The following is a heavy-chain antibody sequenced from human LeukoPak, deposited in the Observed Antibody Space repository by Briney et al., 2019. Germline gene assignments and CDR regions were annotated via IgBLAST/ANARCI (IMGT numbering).Heavy chain of an antibody. Sequence: EASVKVSCTASGYTFTGYYMHWVRQAPGQGLEWMGWINPNSGGTNYAQKFQGRVTMTRDTSISTAYMELSRLRSDDTAVYYCARWLPIKYYFDYWGQGTLVTVSS. V-gene: IGHV1-2*02. CDR1: GYTFTGYY. CDR2: INPNSGGT. D-gene: IGHD5-24*01. CDR3: ARWLPIKYYFDY. J-gene: IGHJ4*02.